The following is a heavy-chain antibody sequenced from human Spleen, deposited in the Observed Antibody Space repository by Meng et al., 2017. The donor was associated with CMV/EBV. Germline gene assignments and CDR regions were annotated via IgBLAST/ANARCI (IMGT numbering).Heavy chain of an antibody. CDR3: ARGYSYYDFWSGSIDY. CDR1: FTFSSYW. V-gene: IGHV3-74*01. J-gene: IGHJ4*02. D-gene: IGHD3-3*01. Sequence: FTFSSYWMHWVRQAPGRGLVWVSRINSDGSSTSYADSVKGRFTISRDNAKNTLYLQMNSLRAEDTAVYYCARGYSYYDFWSGSIDYWGQGTLVTVSS. CDR2: INSDGSST.